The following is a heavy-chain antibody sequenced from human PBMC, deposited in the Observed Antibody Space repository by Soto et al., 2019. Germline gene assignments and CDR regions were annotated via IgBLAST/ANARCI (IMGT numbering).Heavy chain of an antibody. D-gene: IGHD2-2*01. CDR1: GGTFNNYV. V-gene: IGHV1-69*06. CDR2: IIPIFGTA. CDR3: AGRCDGTNWLGHFDY. Sequence: SVKVSCKASGGTFNNYVINWVRQAPGRGLEWMAGIIPIFGTANYAQKFQGRVTITADKSTSTAYMELNSLRSEDTAVYYCAGRCDGTNWLGHFDYWGQGTLVTVSS. J-gene: IGHJ4*02.